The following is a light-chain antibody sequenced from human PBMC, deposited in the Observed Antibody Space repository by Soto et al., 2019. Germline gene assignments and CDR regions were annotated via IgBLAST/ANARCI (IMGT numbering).Light chain of an antibody. J-gene: IGKJ1*01. CDR2: GES. CDR1: QSVRTK. Sequence: EMVMTQSPATLSVSLGERATLSCRASQSVRTKLVWYQQKPGQAPRLLIYGESTRATGIPARFSGSGSGTELTLTISNLQSADFAVYYCQQHDQGWTFGQGTKVEIK. CDR3: QQHDQGWT. V-gene: IGKV3-15*01.